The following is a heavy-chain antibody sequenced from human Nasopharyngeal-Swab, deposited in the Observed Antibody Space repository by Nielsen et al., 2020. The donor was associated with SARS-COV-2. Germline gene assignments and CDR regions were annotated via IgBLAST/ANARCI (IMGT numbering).Heavy chain of an antibody. D-gene: IGHD6-13*01. V-gene: IGHV3-33*01. Sequence: GGSLRLSCAASGFTFSSYGMHWVRQAPGKGLEWVAVIWYDGSNKYYAASVKGRFTISRDNSKNTLYLQMNSLRAEDTAVYYCARVGAAAGTPFDYWGQGTLVTVSS. CDR3: ARVGAAAGTPFDY. J-gene: IGHJ4*02. CDR2: IWYDGSNK. CDR1: GFTFSSYG.